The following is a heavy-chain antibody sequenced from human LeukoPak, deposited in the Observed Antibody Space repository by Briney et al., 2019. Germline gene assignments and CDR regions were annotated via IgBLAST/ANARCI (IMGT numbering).Heavy chain of an antibody. V-gene: IGHV1-2*02. CDR2: INLNSGGT. CDR3: ARSPDILTGENFDY. D-gene: IGHD3-9*01. J-gene: IGHJ4*02. CDR1: GYTFTGYY. Sequence: ASVRVSCKASGYTFTGYYMHWVRQAPGQGLEWMGWINLNSGGTNYAQKFQDRVTMTRDTSISTAYMELSRLRFDDTAVYYCARSPDILTGENFDYWGQGTLVTISS.